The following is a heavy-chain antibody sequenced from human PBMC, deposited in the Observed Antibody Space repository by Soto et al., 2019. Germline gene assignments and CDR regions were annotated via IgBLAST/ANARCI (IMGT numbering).Heavy chain of an antibody. CDR1: GYTFTSYG. Sequence: QVPLVQSGAEVKKPGASVKVSCKASGYTFTSYGISWVRQAPGQGLEWMGWISAYNGNTNYAQKLQGRVTMTTDTSTSTAYMELSSLRSEDTAVYYCARATAMALYYYYGMDVWGQGTTVTVSS. CDR2: ISAYNGNT. D-gene: IGHD5-18*01. V-gene: IGHV1-18*01. J-gene: IGHJ6*02. CDR3: ARATAMALYYYYGMDV.